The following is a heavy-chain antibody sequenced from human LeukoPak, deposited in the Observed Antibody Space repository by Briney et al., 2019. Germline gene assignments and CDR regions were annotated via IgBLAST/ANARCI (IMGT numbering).Heavy chain of an antibody. Sequence: ASVKVSCKASGYTFTSYYMHWVRQAPGQGLEWMGIINPSGGSTSYAQKFQGRVTMTRDTSTSTVYTELSSLRSEDTAVYYCARSGVILTGYSAYDYWGQGTLVTVSS. CDR1: GYTFTSYY. J-gene: IGHJ4*02. V-gene: IGHV1-46*01. CDR2: INPSGGST. CDR3: ARSGVILTGYSAYDY. D-gene: IGHD3-9*01.